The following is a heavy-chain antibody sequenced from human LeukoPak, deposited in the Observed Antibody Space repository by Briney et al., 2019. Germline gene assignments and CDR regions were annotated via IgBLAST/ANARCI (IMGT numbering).Heavy chain of an antibody. J-gene: IGHJ4*02. CDR2: IYYSGST. Sequence: PSETLSLTCTVSGGSTSSSSYYWGWIRQPPGKGLEWIGSIYYSGSTYYNPSLKSRVTISVDTSKNQFSLKLSSVTAADTAVYYCARRPDIVVVPAAGFDYWGQGTLVTVSS. CDR3: ARRPDIVVVPAAGFDY. CDR1: GGSTSSSSYY. D-gene: IGHD2-2*01. V-gene: IGHV4-39*01.